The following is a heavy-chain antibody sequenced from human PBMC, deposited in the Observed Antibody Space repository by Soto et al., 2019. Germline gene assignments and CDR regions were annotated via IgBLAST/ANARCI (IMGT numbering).Heavy chain of an antibody. CDR2: INPEGSST. V-gene: IGHV3-74*03. J-gene: IGHJ4*02. D-gene: IGHD3-16*01. CDR3: ARGGGADF. CDR1: GFTFSSHW. Sequence: EVQVVESGGGLVQPGGSLRLSCAASGFTFSSHWMHWVRQPPGQGLVWVSRINPEGSSTAYADSVKGRFTIYRDNAKNTLYLKMNSLRAEDTAVYYCARGGGADFWGQGTVVTVSP.